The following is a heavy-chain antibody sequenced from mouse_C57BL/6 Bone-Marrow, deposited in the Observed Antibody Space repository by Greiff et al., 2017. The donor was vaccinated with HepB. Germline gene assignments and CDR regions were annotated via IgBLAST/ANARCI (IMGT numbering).Heavy chain of an antibody. J-gene: IGHJ1*03. CDR3: ARVGLWYFDV. V-gene: IGHV5-16*01. CDR1: GFTFSDYY. Sequence: EVKVVESEGGLVQPGSSMKLSCTASGFTFSDYYMAWVRQVPEKGLEWVANINYDGSSTYYLDSLKSRFIISRDNAKNILYLQMSSLKSEDTATYYCARVGLWYFDVWGTGTTVTVSS. CDR2: INYDGSST.